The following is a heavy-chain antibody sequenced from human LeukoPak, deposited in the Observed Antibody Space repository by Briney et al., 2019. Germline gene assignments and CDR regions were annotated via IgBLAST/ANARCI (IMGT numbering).Heavy chain of an antibody. CDR1: GGSISSSSYY. CDR3: ARVDTAMVTFDY. D-gene: IGHD5-18*01. CDR2: IYYSGST. V-gene: IGHV4-39*01. Sequence: SETLSLTCTVSGGSISSSSYYWGWIRQPPGKGLEWIGSIYYSGSTYYNPSLKSRVTISVDTSKNQFSLKLSSVTAAGTAVYYCARVDTAMVTFDYWGQGTLVTVSS. J-gene: IGHJ4*02.